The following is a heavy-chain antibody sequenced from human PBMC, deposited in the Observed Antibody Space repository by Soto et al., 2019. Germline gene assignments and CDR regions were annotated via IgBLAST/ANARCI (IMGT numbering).Heavy chain of an antibody. Sequence: EVQLVESGGGLVQHGGSLRLSCAASEFTFSNYWMHWVRQAPGKGLVWVSRINDDGSTTNYADSVKGRFAISRDNAKSTVFLQMNGLSAEDTAVYYCARGGLRAYWFDPWGQGTLVTVSA. CDR3: ARGGLRAYWFDP. CDR2: INDDGSTT. J-gene: IGHJ5*02. V-gene: IGHV3-74*01. CDR1: EFTFSNYW. D-gene: IGHD3-10*01.